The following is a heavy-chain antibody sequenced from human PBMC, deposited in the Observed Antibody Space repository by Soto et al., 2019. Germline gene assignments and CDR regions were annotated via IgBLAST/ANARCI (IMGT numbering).Heavy chain of an antibody. CDR3: AKDQTDVTLFDY. CDR1: GFRFRSLA. V-gene: IGHV3-23*01. D-gene: IGHD2-21*02. CDR2: ISGRGVDT. J-gene: IGHJ4*02. Sequence: PXGRLRRSGSASGFRFRSLARSWVRQAPGKGLEWVSSISGRGVDTLYADSVKGRFTISRDNSRNTLYLQVNSLRAEATAVYYCAKDQTDVTLFDYWGQGTLGTVYS.